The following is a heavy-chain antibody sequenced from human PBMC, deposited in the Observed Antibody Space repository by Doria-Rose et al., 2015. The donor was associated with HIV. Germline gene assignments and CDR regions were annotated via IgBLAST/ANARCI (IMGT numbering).Heavy chain of an antibody. J-gene: IGHJ6*02. Sequence: QVQLVQSGAEVKKPGSSVKVSCKASGGAFSSNAITWVRQAPGQGLEWMGGLIPMFDTANYAQIFQGRVTITADESTSTAYMELSSLRSEDTAVYYCARERSDGMDVWGQGTTVTVSS. V-gene: IGHV1-69*12. CDR1: GGAFSSNA. CDR3: ARERSDGMDV. CDR2: LIPMFDTA. D-gene: IGHD3-10*01.